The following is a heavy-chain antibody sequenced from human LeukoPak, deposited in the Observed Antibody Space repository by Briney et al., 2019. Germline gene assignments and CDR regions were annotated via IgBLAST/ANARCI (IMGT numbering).Heavy chain of an antibody. D-gene: IGHD2-2*01. CDR2: FDPEDYEI. Sequence: ASVKVSCKVSGYTLNELSLHWVRPAPGKGLEWMGSFDPEDYEIIYPQRLQGRVIMTEDTSTNTAYMELISLRSEDTAVYYCATGSNPRDYYFYHYYMDVLGQGTTVTVSS. V-gene: IGHV1-24*01. J-gene: IGHJ6*03. CDR1: GYTLNELS. CDR3: ATGSNPRDYYFYHYYMDV.